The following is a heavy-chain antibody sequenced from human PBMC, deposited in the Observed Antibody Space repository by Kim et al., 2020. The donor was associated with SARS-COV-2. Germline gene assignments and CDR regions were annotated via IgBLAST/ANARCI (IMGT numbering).Heavy chain of an antibody. V-gene: IGHV4-59*01. CDR1: GGSISSYY. D-gene: IGHD3-16*02. Sequence: SETLSLTCTVSGGSISSYYWSWIRQPPGKGLEWIGYIYYSGSTNYNPSLKSRVTISVDTSKNQFSLKLSSVTAADTAVYYCARGEHVWGSYRPFYYWGQGALVTVSS. CDR3: ARGEHVWGSYRPFYY. CDR2: IYYSGST. J-gene: IGHJ4*02.